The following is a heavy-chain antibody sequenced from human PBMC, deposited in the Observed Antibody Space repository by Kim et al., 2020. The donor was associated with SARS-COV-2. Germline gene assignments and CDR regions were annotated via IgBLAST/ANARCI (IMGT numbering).Heavy chain of an antibody. D-gene: IGHD2-15*01. J-gene: IGHJ5*02. Sequence: YTPFLTVSVTISVDTSKIQFSLKLSSVTAADTAVYYCAGVVVAATWWFDPWGQGTLVTVSS. CDR3: AGVVVAATWWFDP. V-gene: IGHV4-31*01.